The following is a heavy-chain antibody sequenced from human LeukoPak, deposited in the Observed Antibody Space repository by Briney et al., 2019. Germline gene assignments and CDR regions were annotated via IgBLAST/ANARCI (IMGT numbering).Heavy chain of an antibody. V-gene: IGHV3-21*01. CDR2: ISSSSSYI. J-gene: IGHJ4*02. Sequence: GGSLRLSCTASGFTFGDYAMSWVRQAPGKGLEWVSSISSSSSYIYYADSVKGRFTISRDNAKNSLYLQMNSLRAEDTAVYYCARDGDYYDSSGYFDYWGQGTLVTVSS. D-gene: IGHD3-22*01. CDR1: GFTFGDYA. CDR3: ARDGDYYDSSGYFDY.